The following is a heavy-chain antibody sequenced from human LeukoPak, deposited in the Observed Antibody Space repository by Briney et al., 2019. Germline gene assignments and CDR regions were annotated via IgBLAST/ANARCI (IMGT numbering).Heavy chain of an antibody. D-gene: IGHD2-21*01. CDR3: AREHILVVIAVGDYYYMDV. V-gene: IGHV4-61*02. Sequence: PSQTLSLTCTVSGGSITSGSYYWSWIRQPAGKGLEWIGRISTTKSTNYNPSLRSRVTISLDTSKNQFSLKLSSVTAADTAVYYCAREHILVVIAVGDYYYMDVWGKGTTVTVSS. CDR2: ISTTKST. CDR1: GGSITSGSYY. J-gene: IGHJ6*03.